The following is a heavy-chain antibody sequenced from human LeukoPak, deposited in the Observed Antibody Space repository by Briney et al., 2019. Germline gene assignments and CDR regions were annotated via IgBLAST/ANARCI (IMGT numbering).Heavy chain of an antibody. D-gene: IGHD2-21*02. CDR3: ARVHFYSIYDSPPPVGYFDY. J-gene: IGHJ4*02. Sequence: GGSLRLSCAASGFTFSSYSMNWVRQAPGKGLEWVSYISSSSSTIYYADSVKGRFTISRDNAKNSLYLQMNSLRAEDTAVYYCARVHFYSIYDSPPPVGYFDYWGQGTLVTVSS. CDR2: ISSSSSTI. CDR1: GFTFSSYS. V-gene: IGHV3-48*01.